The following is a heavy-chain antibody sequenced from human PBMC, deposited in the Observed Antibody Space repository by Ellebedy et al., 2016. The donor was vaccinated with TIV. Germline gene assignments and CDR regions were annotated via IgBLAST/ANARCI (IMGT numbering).Heavy chain of an antibody. CDR2: VNSEGSST. V-gene: IGHV3-74*01. Sequence: GESLKISCAAPGLTFSSYWMHWVRQAPGKGLVWVSRVNSEGSSTTYADSVKGRFTISRDNAKHTLYLQMNSLRGEDTAVYYCVSSSPVIDYWGQGTLVTVSS. CDR3: VSSSPVIDY. CDR1: GLTFSSYW. J-gene: IGHJ4*02. D-gene: IGHD6-13*01.